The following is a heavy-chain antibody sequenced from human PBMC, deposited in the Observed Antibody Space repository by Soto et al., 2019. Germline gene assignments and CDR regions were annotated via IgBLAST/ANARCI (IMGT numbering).Heavy chain of an antibody. CDR3: ARGRSSPNFDP. CDR1: GGTFTNYV. V-gene: IGHV1-69*01. D-gene: IGHD6-6*01. CDR2: LIPIFGAA. Sequence: QVQLVQSGAEVRKPGSSVKVSCKISGGTFTNYVISWLRQAPGQGLEWMGGLIPIFGAANLAQKFQGRVTITAEESTSTVNMELSSLTSDDTAVYYCARGRSSPNFDPWGQGTLVTVSS. J-gene: IGHJ5*02.